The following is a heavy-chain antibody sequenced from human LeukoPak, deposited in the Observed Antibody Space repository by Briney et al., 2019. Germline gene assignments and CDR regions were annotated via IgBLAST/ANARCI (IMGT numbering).Heavy chain of an antibody. CDR1: GFTFSSYS. CDR2: ISSSSIYI. V-gene: IGHV3-21*01. CDR3: ARDNGDCSSTSCHS. Sequence: PGGSLRLSCAASGFTFSSYSMNWVRQAPGKGLEWVSSISSSSIYIYYADSVKGRFTISRDNAKNSLYLQMNSLRAEDTAVYYCARDNGDCSSTSCHSWGQGTLVTVSS. D-gene: IGHD2-2*01. J-gene: IGHJ4*02.